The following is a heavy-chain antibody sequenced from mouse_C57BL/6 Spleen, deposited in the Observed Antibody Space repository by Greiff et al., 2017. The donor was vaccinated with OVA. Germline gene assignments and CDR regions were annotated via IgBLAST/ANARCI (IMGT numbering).Heavy chain of an antibody. CDR2: IYPRSGNT. CDR1: GYTFTSYG. J-gene: IGHJ3*01. Sequence: QVQLKQSGAELARPGASVKLSCKASGYTFTSYGISWVKQRTGQGLEWIGEIYPRSGNTYYNEKFKGKDTLTADKSSSTAYMELRSLTSEDSAVYFCARGATEAWFAYWGQGTLVTVSA. V-gene: IGHV1-81*01. D-gene: IGHD3-1*01. CDR3: ARGATEAWFAY.